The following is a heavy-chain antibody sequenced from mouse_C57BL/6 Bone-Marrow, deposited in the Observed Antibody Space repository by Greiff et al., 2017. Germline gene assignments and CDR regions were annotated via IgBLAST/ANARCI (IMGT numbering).Heavy chain of an antibody. Sequence: QVQLKQPGTELVKPGASVKLSCKASGYTFTSYWMHWVKQRPGQGLEWIGNINPSNGGTNYNEKFKSKATLTVDKSSSTAYMQLSSLTSEDSSVYYCARSVGADWYFDVWGTGTTVTVSS. D-gene: IGHD1-1*01. CDR1: GYTFTSYW. CDR3: ARSVGADWYFDV. V-gene: IGHV1-53*01. CDR2: INPSNGGT. J-gene: IGHJ1*03.